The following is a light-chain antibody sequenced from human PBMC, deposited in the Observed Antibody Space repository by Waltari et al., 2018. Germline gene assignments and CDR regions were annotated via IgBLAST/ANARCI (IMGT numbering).Light chain of an antibody. CDR2: TNK. CDR3: AAWDDSLNGRV. J-gene: IGLJ3*02. V-gene: IGLV1-44*01. CDR1: SSNIGSNT. Sequence: QSVLTQPPSASGTPGQGVTISCSGSSSNIGSNTVSWYQPLPGTAPKLLIYTNKRRPSAVPARCSGSKSGTSASLAIRGLQSEDEADYYCAAWDDSLNGRVFGGGTKVTVL.